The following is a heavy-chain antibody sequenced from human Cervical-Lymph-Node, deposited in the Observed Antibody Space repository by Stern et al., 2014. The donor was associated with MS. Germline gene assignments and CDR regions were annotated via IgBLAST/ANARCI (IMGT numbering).Heavy chain of an antibody. J-gene: IGHJ4*02. CDR2: ITNVGST. D-gene: IGHD1-1*01. CDR1: GFTVSRDY. CDR3: ARDTSSPERSDW. Sequence: DVQLVESGGGVIQPGGSLRLSCTASGFTVSRDYMTWVRQAPGQGLEWVSLITNVGSTFYTDSVKGRFTISRDDSKNTVYLHMTSLRAEDTAMYYCARDTSSPERSDWWGQGTLVTVSS. V-gene: IGHV3-53*01.